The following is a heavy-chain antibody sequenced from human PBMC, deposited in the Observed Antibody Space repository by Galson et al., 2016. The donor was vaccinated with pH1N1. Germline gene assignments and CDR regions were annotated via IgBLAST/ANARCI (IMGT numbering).Heavy chain of an antibody. CDR3: AKEAAGGSYLYQ. J-gene: IGHJ4*02. V-gene: IGHV3-48*01. CDR2: IWKSGENV. D-gene: IGHD3-16*02. CDR1: GFTLSSYS. Sequence: SLRLSCAASGFTLSSYSMNWVRQAPGKGLEWIANIWKSGENVYYADSVEGRFTISRDNARNSLYLQMNSLRAEDTAVYYCAKEAAGGSYLYQWGQGTLVTVSS.